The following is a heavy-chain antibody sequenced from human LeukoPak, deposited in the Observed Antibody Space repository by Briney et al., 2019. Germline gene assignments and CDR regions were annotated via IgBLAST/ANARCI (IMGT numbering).Heavy chain of an antibody. CDR2: IIPIFGAA. D-gene: IGHD6-19*01. V-gene: IGHV1-69*06. J-gene: IGHJ5*02. CDR3: ARDVGITVADSFDP. Sequence: ASVKVSCKASGGTFSRYGINWVRQAPGQGLEWMGGIIPIFGAANYAQKFQGRVTITADTSTNTAYMELGSLRSEDAAVYYCARDVGITVADSFDPWGQGTLVTVSS. CDR1: GGTFSRYG.